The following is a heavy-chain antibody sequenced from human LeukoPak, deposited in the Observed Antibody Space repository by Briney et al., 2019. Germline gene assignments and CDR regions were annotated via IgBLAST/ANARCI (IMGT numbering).Heavy chain of an antibody. CDR3: AWYGVTHGLDV. Sequence: GGSLRLSCAASGFSLSNYWMSWVRQAPGKGLEWVANINQDGSDKYYVDSVMGRFTISKDNAKNSVYLQMSSLRPEDTAIYYCAWYGVTHGLDVWGQGTTVTVSS. D-gene: IGHD3-10*01. J-gene: IGHJ6*02. CDR1: GFSLSNYW. V-gene: IGHV3-7*01. CDR2: INQDGSDK.